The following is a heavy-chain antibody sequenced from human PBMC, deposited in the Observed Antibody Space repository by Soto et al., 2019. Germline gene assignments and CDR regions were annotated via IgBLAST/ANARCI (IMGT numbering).Heavy chain of an antibody. CDR3: XXXXXXXXXXXXHPPYYYGMXV. CDR2: ISGSGGST. J-gene: IGHJ6*01. CDR1: GFTFSSYA. Sequence: EVQLLESGGGLVQPGGSLRLSCAASGFTFSSYAMSWVRQAPGKGLEWVSAISGSGGSTYYADSVKGRFTISRDNSKNTLXLQMNSLRAEDTAXYXXXXXXXXXXXXXXHPPYYYGMXV. V-gene: IGHV3-23*01.